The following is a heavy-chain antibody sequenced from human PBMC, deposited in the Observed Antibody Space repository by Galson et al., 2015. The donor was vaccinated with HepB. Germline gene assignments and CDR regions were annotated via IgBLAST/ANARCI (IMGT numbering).Heavy chain of an antibody. CDR1: GGSISSSSYY. CDR2: IYYSGST. CDR3: AWSLSGYYFDY. J-gene: IGHJ4*02. D-gene: IGHD3-10*01. Sequence: ETLSLTCTVSGGSISSSSYYWGWIRQPPGKGLGWIGSIYYSGSTYYNPSLKSRVTISVDTSKNQFSLKLSSVTAADTAVYYCAWSLSGYYFDYWGQGTLVTVSS. V-gene: IGHV4-39*01.